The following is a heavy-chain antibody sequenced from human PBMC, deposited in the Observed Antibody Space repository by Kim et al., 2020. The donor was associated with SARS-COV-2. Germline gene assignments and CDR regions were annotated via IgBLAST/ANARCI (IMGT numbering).Heavy chain of an antibody. CDR2: IYYSGST. CDR1: GGSVSSGSYY. Sequence: SETLSLTCTVSGGSVSSGSYYWSWILQPPGKGLEWIGYIYYSGSTNYNPSLKSRVTISVDTSKNQFSLKLSSVTAADTAVYYCARVGRWYDILTVYNGNFAYWGQGALVTVSS. D-gene: IGHD3-9*01. CDR3: ARVGRWYDILTVYNGNFAY. V-gene: IGHV4-61*01. J-gene: IGHJ4*02.